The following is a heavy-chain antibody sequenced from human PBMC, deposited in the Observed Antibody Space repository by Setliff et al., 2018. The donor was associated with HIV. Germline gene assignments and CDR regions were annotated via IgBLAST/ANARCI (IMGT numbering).Heavy chain of an antibody. CDR1: GGSFSGYY. J-gene: IGHJ5*02. D-gene: IGHD3-22*01. CDR3: AREDGYYYGWLDP. V-gene: IGHV4-34*01. CDR2: INHSGST. Sequence: SETLSLTCAVYGGSFSGYYWSWIRQPPGKGLEWIGEINHSGSTNYNPSLRSRVTISVDTSKNQFSLKLSSVTAADTAVYYCAREDGYYYGWLDPWGQGTLVTVSS.